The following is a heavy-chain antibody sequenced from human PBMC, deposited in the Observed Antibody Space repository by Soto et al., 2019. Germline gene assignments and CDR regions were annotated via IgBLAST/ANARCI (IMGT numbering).Heavy chain of an antibody. CDR3: ASLTDYYGSGSYYNGWFDP. V-gene: IGHV4-34*01. D-gene: IGHD3-10*01. CDR2: INHSGST. J-gene: IGHJ5*02. CDR1: GGSFSGYY. Sequence: SETLSLTCAVYGGSFSGYYWSWIRQPPGKGLEWIGEINHSGSTNYNPSLKSRVTISVDTSKNQFSLKLSSVTAADTAVYYCASLTDYYGSGSYYNGWFDPWGQGTLVTVSS.